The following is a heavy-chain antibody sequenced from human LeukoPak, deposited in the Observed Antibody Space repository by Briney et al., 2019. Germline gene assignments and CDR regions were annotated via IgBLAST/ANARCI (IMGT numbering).Heavy chain of an antibody. V-gene: IGHV3-20*04. Sequence: GGSLRLSCAASGFTFYDYVMTWVRQAPGKGLEWGSGINWKGDSTVYADSVRGRFTISRDTAKNSLYLQMNSLRAEDTALYYCAKRKGPYASGSYYDSWGQGTLVTVSS. CDR2: INWKGDST. CDR3: AKRKGPYASGSYYDS. CDR1: GFTFYDYV. J-gene: IGHJ4*02. D-gene: IGHD3-10*01.